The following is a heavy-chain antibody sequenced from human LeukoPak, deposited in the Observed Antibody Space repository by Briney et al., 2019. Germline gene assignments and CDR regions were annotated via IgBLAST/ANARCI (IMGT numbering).Heavy chain of an antibody. D-gene: IGHD4-17*01. CDR2: INSDESSI. CDR3: ARTYYGDYGGGGWFDP. V-gene: IGHV3-74*01. CDR1: RFTFSSYW. Sequence: PGGSLRLSCAASRFTFSSYWMHWVRQAPGKGLVWVSRINSDESSISYADSVKGRFTISRDNAKNTLYLQMNSLRAEDTAVYYCARTYYGDYGGGGWFDPWGQGTLVTVSS. J-gene: IGHJ5*02.